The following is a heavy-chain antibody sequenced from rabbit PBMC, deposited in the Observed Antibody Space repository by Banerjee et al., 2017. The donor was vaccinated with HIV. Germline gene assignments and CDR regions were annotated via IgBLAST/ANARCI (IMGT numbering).Heavy chain of an antibody. V-gene: IGHV1S40*01. D-gene: IGHD4-2*01. CDR3: ARDFGGYDGAGNL. CDR1: GLSFSGDYF. J-gene: IGHJ4*01. CDR2: IYGGSSGNT. Sequence: QSLEESGGDLVKPGASLTLTCTASGLSFSGDYFMCWVRQAPGKGLEWIACIYGGSSGNTYYASWAKGRFTISKTSSTTVTLQMTSLTAADTASYFCARDFGGYDGAGNLWGPGTLVTVS.